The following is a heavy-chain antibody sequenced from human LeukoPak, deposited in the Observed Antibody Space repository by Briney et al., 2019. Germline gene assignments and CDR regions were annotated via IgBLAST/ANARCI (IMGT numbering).Heavy chain of an antibody. CDR1: GGTFSSYA. J-gene: IGHJ4*02. V-gene: IGHV1-69*13. D-gene: IGHD6-19*01. Sequence: ASVKVSCKASGGTFSSYAISWVRQAPGQGLEWMGGIIPIFGTANYAQKFQGRVTITADESTSTAYMELSSLRSEDTAVYYCARRAVAGTQEYDYWGQGTLVTVSS. CDR3: ARRAVAGTQEYDY. CDR2: IIPIFGTA.